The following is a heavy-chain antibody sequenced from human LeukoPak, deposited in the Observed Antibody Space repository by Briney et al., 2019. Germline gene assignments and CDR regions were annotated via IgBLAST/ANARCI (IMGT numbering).Heavy chain of an antibody. V-gene: IGHV4-4*07. Sequence: PSETLSLTCTVSGGSISSYYWSWIRQPAGKGLESIGHISTSGSTNYNPSLKSRVTISVDTSKNQFSLKLSSVTAADTAVYYCARLTGYYRGVDYWGQGTLVTVSS. J-gene: IGHJ4*02. CDR3: ARLTGYYRGVDY. CDR1: GGSISSYY. D-gene: IGHD3-9*01. CDR2: ISTSGST.